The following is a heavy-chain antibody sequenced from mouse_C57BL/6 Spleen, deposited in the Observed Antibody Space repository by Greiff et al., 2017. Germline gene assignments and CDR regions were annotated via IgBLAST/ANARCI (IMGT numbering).Heavy chain of an antibody. CDR1: GYTFTSYW. J-gene: IGHJ2*01. Sequence: QVQLQQPGAELVKPGASVKLSCKASGYTFTSYWMHWVKQRPGRGLEWIGRIDPNSGGTKYNEKFKSKATLTVDKSSSTTYIKLSSLTSADSAVYYCARAGGYDEDFDYWGQGTTLTVAS. D-gene: IGHD2-2*01. V-gene: IGHV1-72*01. CDR3: ARAGGYDEDFDY. CDR2: IDPNSGGT.